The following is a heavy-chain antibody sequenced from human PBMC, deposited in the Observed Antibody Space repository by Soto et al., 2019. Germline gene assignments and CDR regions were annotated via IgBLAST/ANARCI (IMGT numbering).Heavy chain of an antibody. D-gene: IGHD6-19*01. CDR1: GYTFTSYA. J-gene: IGHJ2*01. CDR3: ARVNPYSSGWENPYWYFDL. CDR2: INAGNGNT. V-gene: IGHV1-3*01. Sequence: ASVKVSCKASGYTFTSYAMHWVRQAPGQRLEWMGWINAGNGNTKYSQKFQGRVTITRDTSASTAYMELSSLRSEDTAVYYCARVNPYSSGWENPYWYFDLWRRGTLVTVSS.